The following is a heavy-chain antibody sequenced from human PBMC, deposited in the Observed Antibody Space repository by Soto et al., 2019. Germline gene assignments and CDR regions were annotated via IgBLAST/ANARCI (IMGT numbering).Heavy chain of an antibody. CDR3: ARFVRSCSATTCSTRADV. Sequence: SETLSLTCTVSGGFVNSDTHSWSWIRQTPGKRLEWIGFIYSGGSTKNPSLRSRVTMSVDTSKNQFSLKLRSVIVADTAVYHCARFVRSCSATTCSTRADVWGQGITVTSP. CDR2: IYSGGST. D-gene: IGHD2-2*01. V-gene: IGHV4-61*01. J-gene: IGHJ6*02. CDR1: GGFVNSDTHS.